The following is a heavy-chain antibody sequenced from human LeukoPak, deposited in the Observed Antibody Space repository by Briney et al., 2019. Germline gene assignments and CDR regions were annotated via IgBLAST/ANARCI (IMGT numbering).Heavy chain of an antibody. CDR2: IYTSGST. J-gene: IGHJ5*02. Sequence: PSQTLSLTCTVSGGSISSGNYYWSWIRKPAGKGLEWIGRIYTSGSTNYNPSLKSRVTISVDTSKNQFSLKLSSVTAADTAVYYCAGGAPTFDPWGQGTLVTVSS. CDR1: GGSISSGNYY. V-gene: IGHV4-61*02. D-gene: IGHD3-16*01. CDR3: AGGAPTFDP.